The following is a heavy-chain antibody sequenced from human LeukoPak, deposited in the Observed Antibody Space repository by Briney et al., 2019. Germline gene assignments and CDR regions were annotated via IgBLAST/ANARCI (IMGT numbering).Heavy chain of an antibody. Sequence: SETLSLTCTVSGGSISGYYWSWIRQPPGKGLEWIGYINYSGNTNYNPSLRSRVTISVDTSKNQFSLKLRSVTAADTAVYYCARLNYYDSRGYYGFDYWGQGTLVTVSS. J-gene: IGHJ4*02. D-gene: IGHD3-22*01. CDR3: ARLNYYDSRGYYGFDY. CDR1: GGSISGYY. V-gene: IGHV4-59*01. CDR2: INYSGNT.